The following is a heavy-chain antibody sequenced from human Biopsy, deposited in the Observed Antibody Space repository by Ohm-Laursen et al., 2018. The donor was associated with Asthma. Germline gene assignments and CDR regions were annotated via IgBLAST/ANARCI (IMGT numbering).Heavy chain of an antibody. D-gene: IGHD3-10*01. CDR1: GFTFSSYG. V-gene: IGHV3-30*18. J-gene: IGHJ4*02. Sequence: SLRLSCSASGFTFSSYGMHWVRQAPGKGLEWVAVILSDGRDKYYADSVKGRFTISRGNSKNTLYLHMHSLRAEDTAVYFCAKDRVRINSAYYFDYWGQGTLVTVSS. CDR3: AKDRVRINSAYYFDY. CDR2: ILSDGRDK.